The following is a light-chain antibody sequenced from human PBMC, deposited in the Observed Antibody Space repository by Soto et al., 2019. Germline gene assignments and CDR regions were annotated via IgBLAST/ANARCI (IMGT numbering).Light chain of an antibody. Sequence: DIQMTQSPSTLSASVGDRVAITCRASQSITNRLAWYQLKPGKAPKVLIYDALNLESGVPSRFSGSGYGTEFTLTIRSLQPGDFATYYCQQYNSYWTFGQGTKVDIK. CDR2: DAL. J-gene: IGKJ1*01. CDR1: QSITNR. V-gene: IGKV1-5*01. CDR3: QQYNSYWT.